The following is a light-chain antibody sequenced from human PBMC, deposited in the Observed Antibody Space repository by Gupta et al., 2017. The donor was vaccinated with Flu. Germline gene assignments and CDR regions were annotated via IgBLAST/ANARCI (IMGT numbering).Light chain of an antibody. J-gene: IGKJ4*01. V-gene: IGKV1-39*01. CDR2: AAS. CDR3: QQSYSTPRGLT. Sequence: DIQMTQSPSSLSASVGDRVTITCRASQSISSYLNWYQQKPGKAPKLLIYAASSLQSGVPSRFSGSGSGTDFTLTIRSLQPEDFATYDCQQSYSTPRGLTFGGGTKVEIK. CDR1: QSISSY.